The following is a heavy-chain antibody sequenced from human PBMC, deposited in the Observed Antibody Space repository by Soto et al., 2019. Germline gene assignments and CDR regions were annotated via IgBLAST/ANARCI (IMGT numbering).Heavy chain of an antibody. CDR1: GGSFSGYY. Sequence: PSETLSLTCAVYGGSFSGYYWSWIRQPPGKGLEWIGEINHSGSTNYNPSLKSRVTISVDTSKNQISLKLSSVTAADTAVYYCARFRRGGSYYQGYYYGMDVWGQGTTVTVSS. V-gene: IGHV4-34*01. D-gene: IGHD1-26*01. CDR2: INHSGST. CDR3: ARFRRGGSYYQGYYYGMDV. J-gene: IGHJ6*02.